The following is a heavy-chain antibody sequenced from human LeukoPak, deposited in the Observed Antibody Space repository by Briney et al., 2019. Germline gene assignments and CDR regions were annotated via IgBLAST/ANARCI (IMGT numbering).Heavy chain of an antibody. D-gene: IGHD3-16*01. CDR3: ARVEAYSYGMDV. J-gene: IGHJ6*02. Sequence: PSETLSLTCTVSGGSISSYYWSWIRQPPGKGLEWIGYIYYSGSTNYNPSLKSRVTISVDTSKNQFSLKLSSVTAADMAVYYCARVEAYSYGMDVWGQGTTVTVSS. V-gene: IGHV4-59*01. CDR2: IYYSGST. CDR1: GGSISSYY.